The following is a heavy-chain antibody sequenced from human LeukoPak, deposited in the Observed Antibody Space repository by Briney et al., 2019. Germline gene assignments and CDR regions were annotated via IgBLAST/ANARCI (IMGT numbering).Heavy chain of an antibody. CDR2: IRYDGNNK. J-gene: IGHJ4*02. Sequence: GGSLRLSCAASGFTFSSYGMHWVRQAPGKGLEWVAFIRYDGNNKYYADSVKGRFTISRDNSKNTLYLQMNSLRDEDTAVYYCAKVGGGGITIFGEDYWGQGTLATVSS. CDR1: GFTFSSYG. CDR3: AKVGGGGITIFGEDY. D-gene: IGHD3-3*01. V-gene: IGHV3-30*02.